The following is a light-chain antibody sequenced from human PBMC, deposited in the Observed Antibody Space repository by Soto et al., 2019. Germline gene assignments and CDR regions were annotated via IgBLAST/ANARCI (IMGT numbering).Light chain of an antibody. Sequence: AIQLTQAPSSLSASVGDIVTFTCRASQDSGSALAWYQQKSGKAPQLLIYDAANLESGVPPRFSGSGSGTQFTLTISRLQPEDFATYYCQQFNSYPHNFGQGTKLDI. CDR2: DAA. V-gene: IGKV1-13*02. J-gene: IGKJ2*01. CDR3: QQFNSYPHN. CDR1: QDSGSA.